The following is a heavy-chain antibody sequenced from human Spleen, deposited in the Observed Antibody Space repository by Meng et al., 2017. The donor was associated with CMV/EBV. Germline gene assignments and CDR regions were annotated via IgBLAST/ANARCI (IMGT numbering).Heavy chain of an antibody. V-gene: IGHV1-18*01. Sequence: SCQTSEYSFTSYGITWVRQAPGQGLEWMGWINTYNGNTNYAQNLQGRVTMSKDTSTRTAYMELRSLRSDDTAVYYCARSITIFQIDFWGQGTLVTVSS. CDR3: ARSITIFQIDF. CDR1: EYSFTSYG. D-gene: IGHD3-3*01. CDR2: INTYNGNT. J-gene: IGHJ4*02.